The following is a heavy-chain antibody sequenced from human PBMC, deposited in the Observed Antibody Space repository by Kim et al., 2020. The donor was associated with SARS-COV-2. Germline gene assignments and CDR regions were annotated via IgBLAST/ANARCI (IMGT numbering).Heavy chain of an antibody. J-gene: IGHJ3*02. V-gene: IGHV4-31*02. Sequence: PSLTSRVTISVDTSKNQFSLKLSSVTAADTAVYYCARGDMIFGVVINAFDIWGQGTMVTVSS. CDR3: ARGDMIFGVVINAFDI. D-gene: IGHD3-3*01.